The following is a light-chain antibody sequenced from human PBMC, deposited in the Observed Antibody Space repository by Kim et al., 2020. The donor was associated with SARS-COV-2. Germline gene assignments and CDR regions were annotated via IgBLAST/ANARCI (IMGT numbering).Light chain of an antibody. CDR3: QQYTNYWT. Sequence: DIQMTQSPSTRSASVGDRVTITCRASQSISGWLAWYQQKPGRAPKVLIYDVSTLQSGVPSRFSGSGSGTEFTLTISSLQPDDIATYYCQQYTNYWTFGQGTKVDIK. CDR2: DVS. CDR1: QSISGW. V-gene: IGKV1-5*01. J-gene: IGKJ1*01.